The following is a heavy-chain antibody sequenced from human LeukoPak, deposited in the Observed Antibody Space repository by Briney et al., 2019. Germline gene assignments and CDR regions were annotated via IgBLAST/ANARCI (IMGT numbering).Heavy chain of an antibody. J-gene: IGHJ4*02. CDR2: ISGFNT. Sequence: GGSLRLSCTTSGFAFSNNAMIWVRQAPGKGPEWVSGISGFNTYYADSVKGRFTIFRDNSKNVLYLQMDRLRAEDTAVYSCAKDVCTSPRCLLYFDSWGQGTLVTVSS. D-gene: IGHD2-8*01. V-gene: IGHV3-23*01. CDR3: AKDVCTSPRCLLYFDS. CDR1: GFAFSNNA.